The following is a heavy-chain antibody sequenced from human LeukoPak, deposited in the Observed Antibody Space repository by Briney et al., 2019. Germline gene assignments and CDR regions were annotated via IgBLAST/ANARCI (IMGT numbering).Heavy chain of an antibody. CDR3: ARDRPYGDYNGGLDY. CDR2: ISTSGGST. D-gene: IGHD4-17*01. J-gene: IGHJ4*02. V-gene: IGHV3-23*01. CDR1: GFTFSSHA. Sequence: GGSLRLSCAASGFTFSSHAMSWVRQAPGKGLEWVSAISTSGGSTYYADSVKGRFTISRDNSKNTLYLQMNSLRAEDTAVYYCARDRPYGDYNGGLDYWGQGTLVTVSS.